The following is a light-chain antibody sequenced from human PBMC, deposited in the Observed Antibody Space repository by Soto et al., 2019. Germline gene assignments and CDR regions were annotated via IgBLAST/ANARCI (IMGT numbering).Light chain of an antibody. CDR1: SSDVGSYNL. CDR2: EGS. V-gene: IGLV2-23*01. J-gene: IGLJ3*02. Sequence: QSVLTQPASVSGSPGQSITISCTGTSSDVGSYNLVSWYQQHPGKAPKLMIYEGSKRPSGVSNRFSGSKSGNTASLTISGLQAEDEADYYCCAFAYSRVVFGGGTQLTVL. CDR3: CAFAYSRVV.